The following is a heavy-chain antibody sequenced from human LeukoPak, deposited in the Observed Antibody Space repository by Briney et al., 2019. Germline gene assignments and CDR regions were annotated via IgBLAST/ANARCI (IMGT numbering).Heavy chain of an antibody. V-gene: IGHV1-2*02. CDR2: MNPNSGGT. D-gene: IGHD6-25*01. CDR3: AINKAAKSLDY. J-gene: IGHJ4*02. Sequence: ASVKVTCKASGYTFTDYYIHWVRQAPGQGLEWMAWMNPNSGGTSYAQKFQGRVTMTRDTSISTGYMELSRLRFDDTAVYYCAINKAAKSLDYWGQGTLVTVSS. CDR1: GYTFTDYY.